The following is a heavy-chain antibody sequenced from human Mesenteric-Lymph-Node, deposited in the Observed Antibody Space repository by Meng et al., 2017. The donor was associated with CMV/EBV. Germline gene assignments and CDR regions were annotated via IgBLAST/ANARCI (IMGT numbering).Heavy chain of an antibody. CDR3: AKDFRKSQQLVRFTNSYYFDY. CDR1: GFSFSSYA. Sequence: GGSLRLSCVASGFSFSSYAMDWVRRAPGKGLEWVSAISTSGDSVYYADSVKGRFIVSRDNSKNTMYLQMNSPRAEDTAVYYCAKDFRKSQQLVRFTNSYYFDYWGQGTLVTVSS. CDR2: ISTSGDSV. J-gene: IGHJ4*02. D-gene: IGHD6-13*01. V-gene: IGHV3-23*01.